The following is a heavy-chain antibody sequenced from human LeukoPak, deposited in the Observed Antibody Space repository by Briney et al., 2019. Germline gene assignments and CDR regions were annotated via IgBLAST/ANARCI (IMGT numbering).Heavy chain of an antibody. D-gene: IGHD3/OR15-3a*01. J-gene: IGHJ4*02. CDR3: ARSHSVWTSFDY. V-gene: IGHV4-59*01. Sequence: SETLSLTCTVSGGSISSYYWSWLRQPPRKGLDWNGYIYYSGSTNYNPSLKSRVTISVDTSKNQFSLKLSSVTAADTAVYYCARSHSVWTSFDYWGQGTLVTVSS. CDR1: GGSISSYY. CDR2: IYYSGST.